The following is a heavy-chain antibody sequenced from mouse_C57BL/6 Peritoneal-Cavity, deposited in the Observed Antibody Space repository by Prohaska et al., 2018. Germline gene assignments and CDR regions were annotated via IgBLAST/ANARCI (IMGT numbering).Heavy chain of an antibody. V-gene: IGHV4-1*01. CDR1: GIDFSRYW. J-gene: IGHJ2*01. CDR3: ARTLSEYFDY. Sequence: EVKLLQSGGGLVQPGGSLKLSCAASGIDFSRYWMSCVRRAPGKGLEWIGEINPDSSTINYAPSLNDKFIISRDNAKNTLYMQMRTVRSEEKAVYSCARTLSEYFDYWGKGTTLLVTS. CDR2: INPDSSTI.